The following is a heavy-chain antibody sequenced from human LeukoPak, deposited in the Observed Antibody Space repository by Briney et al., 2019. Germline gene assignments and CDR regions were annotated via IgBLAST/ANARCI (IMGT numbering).Heavy chain of an antibody. Sequence: PGGSLRLSCAASGFTFSSYSMNWVRQAPGKGLEWVSYISSSGSTIYYADSVKGRFTISRDNAKNSLYLQMNSLRAEDTAVYYCARDLRTNPALDYWGQGTLVTVSS. V-gene: IGHV3-48*04. CDR1: GFTFSSYS. CDR3: ARDLRTNPALDY. CDR2: ISSSGSTI. J-gene: IGHJ4*02. D-gene: IGHD1-14*01.